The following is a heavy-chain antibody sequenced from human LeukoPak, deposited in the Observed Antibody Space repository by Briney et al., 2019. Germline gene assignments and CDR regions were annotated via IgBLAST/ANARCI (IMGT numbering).Heavy chain of an antibody. J-gene: IGHJ6*02. V-gene: IGHV3-23*01. D-gene: IGHD3-3*01. CDR2: ISGSGGST. CDR1: GFTFSSYA. CDR3: AKDQLTTEYYYGMDV. Sequence: GGSLRLSCAASGFTFSSYAISWVRQAPGKGLEWVSAISGSGGSTYYADSVKGRFTISRDNSKNTLYLQMNSLRAEDTAVYYCAKDQLTTEYYYGMDVWGQGTTVTASS.